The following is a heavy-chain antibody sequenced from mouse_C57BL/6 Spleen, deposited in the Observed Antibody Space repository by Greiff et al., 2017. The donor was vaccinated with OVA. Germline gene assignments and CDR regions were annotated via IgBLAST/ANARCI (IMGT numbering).Heavy chain of an antibody. V-gene: IGHV1-64*01. CDR1: GYTFTSYW. CDR3: ARGGYDDYYAMDY. J-gene: IGHJ4*01. D-gene: IGHD2-2*01. Sequence: QVQLQQPGAELVKPGASVKLSCKASGYTFTSYWMHWVKQRPGQGLEWIGMIHPNSGSTNYNEKFKSKATLTVDKSSSTAYMQLSSLTSEDSAVYYGARGGYDDYYAMDYWGQGTSVTVSS. CDR2: IHPNSGST.